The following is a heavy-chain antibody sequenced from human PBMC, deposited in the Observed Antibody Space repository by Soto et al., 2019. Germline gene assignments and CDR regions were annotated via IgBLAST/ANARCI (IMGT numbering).Heavy chain of an antibody. CDR3: ARLPYSGSYFDY. D-gene: IGHD1-26*01. CDR1: GGSFSGYY. CDR2: INHSGST. V-gene: IGHV4-34*01. Sequence: SETLSLTCAVYGGSFSGYYWSWIRQPPGKGLEWIGEINHSGSTNYNPSLKSRVTISVDTSKNQLSLKLSSVTAADTAVYYCARLPYSGSYFDYWGQGTLVTVSS. J-gene: IGHJ4*02.